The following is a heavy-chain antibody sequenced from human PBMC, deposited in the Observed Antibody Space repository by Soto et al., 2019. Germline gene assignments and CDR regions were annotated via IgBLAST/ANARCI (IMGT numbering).Heavy chain of an antibody. Sequence: QITLNESGPTVVKPAETLTLTCTFSGFSLTTSGVGVGWFRQSPGKAPEWLALIYWDDDKRYSASLNSRLTLTKDTSKNQVVLTMASVDPADTATYYCEHSILRTVFGLVTTTAIDFDFWGQGTPVVVSS. D-gene: IGHD3-3*01. CDR2: IYWDDDK. V-gene: IGHV2-5*02. CDR1: GFSLTTSGVG. J-gene: IGHJ4*02. CDR3: EHSILRTVFGLVTTTAIDFDF.